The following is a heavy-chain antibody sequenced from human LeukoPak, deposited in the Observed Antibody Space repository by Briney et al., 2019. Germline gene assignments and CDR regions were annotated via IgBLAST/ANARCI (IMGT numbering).Heavy chain of an antibody. D-gene: IGHD4-17*01. V-gene: IGHV3-21*01. J-gene: IGHJ4*02. Sequence: AGGSLRRSCAASGFTFSSYSMNWVRQGPGKGLEGVSSISSSSSYIYYADSVKGRFTISRDKATNSLYLQMNSLRAEDTAVYYCARDRTRTTVTPPDYWGQGTLVTVSS. CDR2: ISSSSSYI. CDR1: GFTFSSYS. CDR3: ARDRTRTTVTPPDY.